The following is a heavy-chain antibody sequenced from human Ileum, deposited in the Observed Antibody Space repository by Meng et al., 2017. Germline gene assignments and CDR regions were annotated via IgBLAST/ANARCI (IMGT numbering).Heavy chain of an antibody. CDR3: AREPRRFDH. CDR2: INTNTGDP. Sequence: VQLVQFGSELKNPGASVKVSCKGSGYTFTNYGMNWVRQAPGQGLEWMGWINTNTGDPTYAQAFTGRFVFSLDTSVNTAYLQISSLKAEDTAIYYCAREPRRFDHWGQGTLVTVSS. V-gene: IGHV7-4-1*02. J-gene: IGHJ4*02. CDR1: GYTFTNYG.